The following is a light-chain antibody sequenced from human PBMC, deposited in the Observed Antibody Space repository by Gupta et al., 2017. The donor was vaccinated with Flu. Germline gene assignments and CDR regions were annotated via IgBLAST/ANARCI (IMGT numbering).Light chain of an antibody. V-gene: IGLV1-47*01. Sequence: VTISCSGSSSNIGSNYVYWYQKLPGTAPKLLIYRNNQRPSGVPDRFSGSKSGTSASLAISGLRSEDEADYYCAAWDDSLSGLWVFGGGTKLTVL. J-gene: IGLJ3*02. CDR3: AAWDDSLSGLWV. CDR2: RNN. CDR1: SSNIGSNY.